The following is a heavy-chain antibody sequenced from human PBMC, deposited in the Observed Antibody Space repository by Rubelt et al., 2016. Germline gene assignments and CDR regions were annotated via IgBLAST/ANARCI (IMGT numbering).Heavy chain of an antibody. J-gene: IGHJ4*02. CDR1: GYMFTNYY. V-gene: IGHV1-46*01. Sequence: QVQLVQPGAEVKKPGASVKVSCKASGYMFTNYYMHWVRQAPGQGLEWMGIINPSGGSTNYAQKFQGRVTMTRDTSTSTGYMELNRLRSDDTAVYYCVRDGATWYEDFWGQGTLVTVSS. CDR3: VRDGATWYEDF. CDR2: INPSGGST. D-gene: IGHD6-13*01.